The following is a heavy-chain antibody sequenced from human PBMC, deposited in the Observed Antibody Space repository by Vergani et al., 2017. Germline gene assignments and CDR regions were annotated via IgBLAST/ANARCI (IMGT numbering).Heavy chain of an antibody. J-gene: IGHJ5*02. V-gene: IGHV1-69*17. D-gene: IGHD3-10*01. CDR1: GGTFSSYA. CDR3: ARAPLMVRGVYGWFDP. Sequence: QVQLVQSGAEVKKPGSSVKVSCKASGGTFSSYAISWVRQAPGQGLEWMGGIIPIFGIANYAQKFQGRVTITADKSTSTAYMELSSLSSEGTAVYYCARAPLMVRGVYGWFDPWGQGTLVTVSS. CDR2: IIPIFGIA.